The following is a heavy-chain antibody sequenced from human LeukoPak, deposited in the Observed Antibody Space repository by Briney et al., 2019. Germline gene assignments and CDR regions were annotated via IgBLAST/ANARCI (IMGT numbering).Heavy chain of an antibody. J-gene: IGHJ4*02. D-gene: IGHD2-2*01. CDR3: ARGYCSSTSCKPYYFDY. CDR1: GFTFSHYS. V-gene: IGHV3-21*01. Sequence: GGSLRLSCAASGFTFSHYSMNWVRQAPGKGLEWVSSISSSSSYIYYADSVKGRFTISRDNAKNSLYLQMNSLRAEDTAVYYCARGYCSSTSCKPYYFDYWGQGTLVTVSS. CDR2: ISSSSSYI.